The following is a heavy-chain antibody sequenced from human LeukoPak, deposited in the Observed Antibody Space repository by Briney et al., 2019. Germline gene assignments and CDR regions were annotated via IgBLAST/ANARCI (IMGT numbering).Heavy chain of an antibody. CDR2: ISYDGSNK. Sequence: GGSLRLSCAASGFTFSSYAMHWVRQAPGKGLEWVAVISYDGSNKYYADSVKGRFTISRDNSKNTLYLQMNSLGAEDTAVYYCAKDSHSSGYRDGFDYWGQGTLVTVSS. D-gene: IGHD3-22*01. CDR3: AKDSHSSGYRDGFDY. V-gene: IGHV3-30-3*01. CDR1: GFTFSSYA. J-gene: IGHJ4*02.